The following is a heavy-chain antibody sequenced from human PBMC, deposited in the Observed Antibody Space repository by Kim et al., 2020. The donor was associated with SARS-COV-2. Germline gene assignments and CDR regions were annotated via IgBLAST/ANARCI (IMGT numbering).Heavy chain of an antibody. CDR3: ANGHHVCNNIDFFDV. Sequence: GGSLRLSCSASGLTFNSYAMSWVRQPPGKGLECVATISASVGRTYYANSVIGRFIISRDNFKNTLSLQMRDMRAQDTAVYFCANGHHVCNNIDFFDV. CDR2: ISASVGRT. V-gene: IGHV3-23*01. J-gene: IGHJ3*01. CDR1: GLTFNSYA. D-gene: IGHD2-8*01.